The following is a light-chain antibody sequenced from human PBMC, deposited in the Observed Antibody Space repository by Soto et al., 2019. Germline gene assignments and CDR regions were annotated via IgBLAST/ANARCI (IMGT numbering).Light chain of an antibody. Sequence: HSLLTRTPSSSGSPAQSVTISCTGTISDVGGYNYVSWYQQHPGKAPKLMIYEVSERPSGVPDRFSGSKSSNTASLTVSGLQAEDEADYYCSSYAGSTNFVFGTWTKVTVL. CDR2: EVS. CDR1: ISDVGGYNY. CDR3: SSYAGSTNFV. J-gene: IGLJ1*01. V-gene: IGLV2-8*01.